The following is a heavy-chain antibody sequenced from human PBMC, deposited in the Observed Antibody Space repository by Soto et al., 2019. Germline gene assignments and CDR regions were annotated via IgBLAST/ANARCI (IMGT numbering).Heavy chain of an antibody. CDR1: GASITDNY. D-gene: IGHD3-3*01. CDR2: VHYSGLA. J-gene: IGHJ5*02. CDR3: ARALDYDFWGGRNWFDP. Sequence: QVQLQQSGPGLVRPSEALTLTCDVSGASITDNYWSWIRQPPGKGPEWIGYVHYSGLANYNPALKRRVTIDMETSKNRLFLKVDTVTAEDTAVYYCARALDYDFWGGRNWFDPWGQGILVTVSS. V-gene: IGHV4-59*01.